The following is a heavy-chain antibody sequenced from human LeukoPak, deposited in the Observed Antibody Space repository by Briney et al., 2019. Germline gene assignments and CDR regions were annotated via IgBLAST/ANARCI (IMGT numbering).Heavy chain of an antibody. J-gene: IGHJ5*02. D-gene: IGHD2-15*01. CDR2: LYHSGST. Sequence: NPSGTLSLTCAVSGGSISSSNWWSWVRQPPGKGLEWIGELYHSGSTNYNPSLKSRVTISVDKSKNQFSLKLSSVTAADTAVYYCARTGDCSGGSCYRRPNWFDPWGQGTLVTVSS. CDR3: ARTGDCSGGSCYRRPNWFDP. V-gene: IGHV4-4*02. CDR1: GGSISSSNW.